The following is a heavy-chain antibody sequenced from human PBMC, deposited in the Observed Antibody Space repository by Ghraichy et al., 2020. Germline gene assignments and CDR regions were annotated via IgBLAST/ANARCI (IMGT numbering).Heavy chain of an antibody. CDR3: ARRSPGYSGYDLLDY. V-gene: IGHV3-53*01. CDR1: GFTVSSDY. D-gene: IGHD5-12*01. CDR2: IHSGGSS. Sequence: GGSLRLSCAASGFTVSSDYMSWVRQPPGKGLEWVSVIHSGGSSYYADSVKGRFTISRDKSENTLYLQMNSLRAEDTAVYYCARRSPGYSGYDLLDYWGQGTRVTVSS. J-gene: IGHJ4*02.